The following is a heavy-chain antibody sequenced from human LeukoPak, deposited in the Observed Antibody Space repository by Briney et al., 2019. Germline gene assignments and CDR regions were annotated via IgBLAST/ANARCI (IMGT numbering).Heavy chain of an antibody. J-gene: IGHJ6*02. CDR1: GYTFTGYY. D-gene: IGHD5-18*01. CDR3: VRDEIQLWLPYYYYGMDV. Sequence: GASVKVSCKASGYTFTGYYMHWVRQAPGQGLEWMGRINPNSGGTNYAQKFQGRVTMTRDTSISTAYMELSRLRSDDTAVYYCVRDEIQLWLPYYYYGMDVWGQGTTVTVSS. CDR2: INPNSGGT. V-gene: IGHV1-2*06.